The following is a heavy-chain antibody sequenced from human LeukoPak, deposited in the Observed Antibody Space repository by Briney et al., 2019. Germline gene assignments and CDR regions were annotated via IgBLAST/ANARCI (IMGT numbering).Heavy chain of an antibody. D-gene: IGHD2-15*01. J-gene: IGHJ5*02. CDR2: ISYDGSNK. V-gene: IGHV3-30-3*01. Sequence: GGSLRLSCAASGFTFSSYAMPWVRQAPGKGLEWVAVISYDGSNKYYADPVKGRFTISRDNSKNTLYLQMNSLRAEDTAVYYCAREVVVVAATGFDPWGQGTLVTVSS. CDR1: GFTFSSYA. CDR3: AREVVVVAATGFDP.